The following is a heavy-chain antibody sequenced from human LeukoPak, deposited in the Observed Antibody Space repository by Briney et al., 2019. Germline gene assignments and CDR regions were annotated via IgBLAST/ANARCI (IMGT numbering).Heavy chain of an antibody. CDR1: GGSISSYY. CDR2: VTYSGST. J-gene: IGHJ4*02. Sequence: SETLSLTCTVSGGSISSYYWSWIRQTPRKGLEWIGYVTYSGSTKYTLSLKSRPTMSVDTSKNQFSLKLSSVTAADTAVYYCARDKYGDPYYFDYWGQGTLVTVSS. D-gene: IGHD4-17*01. CDR3: ARDKYGDPYYFDY. V-gene: IGHV4-59*01.